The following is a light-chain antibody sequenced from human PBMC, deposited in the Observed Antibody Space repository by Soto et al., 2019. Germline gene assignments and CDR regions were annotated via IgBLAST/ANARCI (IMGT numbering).Light chain of an antibody. Sequence: QSVLTQPPSASGSPGQSVTISCTGTKNDIGVYDFVSWYQHHPGKAPRLIIYEVVQRPSGVPDRFSGSKSGNTASLTVSGLQAADEAEYYCLLSYNGPYVFGTRTKVTVL. CDR2: EVV. CDR3: LLSYNGPYV. V-gene: IGLV2-8*01. CDR1: KNDIGVYDF. J-gene: IGLJ1*01.